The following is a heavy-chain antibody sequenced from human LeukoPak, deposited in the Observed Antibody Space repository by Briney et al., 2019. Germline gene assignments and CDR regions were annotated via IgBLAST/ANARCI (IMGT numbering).Heavy chain of an antibody. J-gene: IGHJ5*02. CDR1: GGTFSSYS. CDR2: IIPILGIA. D-gene: IGHD4/OR15-4a*01. Sequence: WASVKVSCKASGGTFSSYSISWVRQAPGQGLEWMGRIIPILGIANYAQKFQGRVTITADKSTSTAYMELSSLRSEDTAVYYCASIAKGNWFDPWGQGTLVTVSS. CDR3: ASIAKGNWFDP. V-gene: IGHV1-69*02.